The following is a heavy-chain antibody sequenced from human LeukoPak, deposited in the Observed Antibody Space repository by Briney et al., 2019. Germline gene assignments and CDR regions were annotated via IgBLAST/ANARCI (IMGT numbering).Heavy chain of an antibody. CDR3: ARDRLYCSGGSCYSWWFDP. CDR1: GGTFSSYA. D-gene: IGHD2-15*01. J-gene: IGHJ5*02. Sequence: GASVKVSCKASGGTFSSYAISWVRQAPGQGLEWMGGIIPIFGTANYAQKFQGRVTITADESTSTAYMGLSSLRSEDTAVYYCARDRLYCSGGSCYSWWFDPWGQGTLVTVSS. CDR2: IIPIFGTA. V-gene: IGHV1-69*13.